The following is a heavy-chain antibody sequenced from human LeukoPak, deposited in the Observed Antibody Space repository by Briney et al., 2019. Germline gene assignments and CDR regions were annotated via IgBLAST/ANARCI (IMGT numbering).Heavy chain of an antibody. J-gene: IGHJ4*02. CDR3: AKGDYYDSSGYPDY. CDR2: INPNSGGT. V-gene: IGHV1-2*02. Sequence: GASVKVSCKASGYIFTDYFIHWVRQAPGQGLEWMGWINPNSGGTDYAQKFQGRVTMTRDTSISTTYMDLSSLRSDDTAVYYCAKGDYYDSSGYPDYWGQGTLVTVSS. D-gene: IGHD3-22*01. CDR1: GYIFTDYF.